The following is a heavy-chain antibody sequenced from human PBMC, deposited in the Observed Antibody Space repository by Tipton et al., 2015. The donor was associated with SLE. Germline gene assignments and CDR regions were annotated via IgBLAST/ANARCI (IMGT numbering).Heavy chain of an antibody. V-gene: IGHV3-48*01. CDR3: ARGGKSYGMDV. CDR2: ISSSSSTI. D-gene: IGHD1-14*01. J-gene: IGHJ6*02. CDR1: GFTFSSYS. Sequence: GSLRLSCTASGFTFSSYSMNWVRQAPGKGLEWVSYISSSSSTIYYADSVKGRFTISRDNSKNTLYLQMNSLRAEGTAVYYCARGGKSYGMDVWGQGTTVAVSS.